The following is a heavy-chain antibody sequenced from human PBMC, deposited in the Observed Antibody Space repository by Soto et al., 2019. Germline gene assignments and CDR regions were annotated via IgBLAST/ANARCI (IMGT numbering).Heavy chain of an antibody. V-gene: IGHV3-33*01. J-gene: IGHJ4*02. CDR2: IWYDGSNK. Sequence: QVQLVESGGGVVQPGRSLRLSCAASGFTFSSYGMHWVRQAPGKGLEWVAVIWYDGSNKYYADSVKGRFTISRDNSKNTLYLQMNSLRAEDTAVYYCARALTSYCGGDCYTSPPVYWGQGTLVTVSS. CDR1: GFTFSSYG. D-gene: IGHD2-21*02. CDR3: ARALTSYCGGDCYTSPPVY.